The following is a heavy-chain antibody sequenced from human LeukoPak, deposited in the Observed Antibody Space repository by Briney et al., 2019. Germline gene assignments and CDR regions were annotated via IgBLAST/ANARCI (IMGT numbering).Heavy chain of an antibody. J-gene: IGHJ4*02. Sequence: VASVKVSCKASGYTLTSYGISWVRQAPGQGLEWMGWISAYNGNTNYAQKLQGRVTMTTDTSTSTAYMELRSLRSDDTAVYYCARSQRTTVTTRLIYWGQGTLVTVSS. CDR2: ISAYNGNT. V-gene: IGHV1-18*01. D-gene: IGHD4-17*01. CDR1: GYTLTSYG. CDR3: ARSQRTTVTTRLIY.